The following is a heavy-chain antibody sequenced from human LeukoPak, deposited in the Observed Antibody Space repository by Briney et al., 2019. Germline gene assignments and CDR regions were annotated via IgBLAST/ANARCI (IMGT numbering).Heavy chain of an antibody. D-gene: IGHD2-2*02. CDR3: ARDPLGYCSSTSCYNSAFDI. CDR1: GFTFSSYA. Sequence: PGRSLRLSCAASGFTFSSYAMHWVRQAPGKGLEWVAVISYDGSNKYYADSVKGRFTISRDNSKNTLCLQMNSLRAEDTAVYYCARDPLGYCSSTSCYNSAFDIWGQGTMVTVSS. J-gene: IGHJ3*02. V-gene: IGHV3-30*04. CDR2: ISYDGSNK.